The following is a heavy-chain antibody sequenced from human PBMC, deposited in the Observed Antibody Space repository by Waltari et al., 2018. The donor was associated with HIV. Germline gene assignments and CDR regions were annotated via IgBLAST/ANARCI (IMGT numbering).Heavy chain of an antibody. D-gene: IGHD1-26*01. CDR3: ARESATSPRYAMDV. J-gene: IGHJ6*02. V-gene: IGHV3-7*01. CDR1: GFTFSSYW. Sequence: EVHLVESGGTLVQPGGSLRLSCAAAGFTFSSYWRSWVRQAPGEGLDWVANIKQDGSEKNYVDTMKGRFTISRDNAKSSLYLQMNSLRVEDTAVYYCARESATSPRYAMDVWGQGTTVTVSS. CDR2: IKQDGSEK.